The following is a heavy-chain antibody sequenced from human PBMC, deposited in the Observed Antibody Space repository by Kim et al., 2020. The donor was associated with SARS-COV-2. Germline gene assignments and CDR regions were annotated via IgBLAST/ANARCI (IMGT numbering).Heavy chain of an antibody. V-gene: IGHV4-4*07. D-gene: IGHD3-16*02. CDR2: YSSRRT. J-gene: IGHJ4*02. CDR3: ASALGH. Sequence: YSSRRTNYNPSLPSRVTMSVDMYKNQFSLKLSSVTAADTAVYYCASALGHWGQGTLVTVSS.